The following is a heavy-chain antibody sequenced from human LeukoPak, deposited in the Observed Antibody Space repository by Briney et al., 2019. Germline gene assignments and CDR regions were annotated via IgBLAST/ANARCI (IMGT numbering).Heavy chain of an antibody. CDR1: GFTFSSYG. V-gene: IGHV3-33*06. CDR3: AKDLKWGKYGGYDY. D-gene: IGHD4-17*01. J-gene: IGHJ4*02. CDR2: IWYDGSNK. Sequence: PGGSLRLSCAASGFTFSSYGMHWVRQAPGKGLEGVAVIWYDGSNKYYADSVKGRFTIYRDNSKKKLYMQMNSLRAEDTAVYYCAKDLKWGKYGGYDYWGQGTLVTVSS.